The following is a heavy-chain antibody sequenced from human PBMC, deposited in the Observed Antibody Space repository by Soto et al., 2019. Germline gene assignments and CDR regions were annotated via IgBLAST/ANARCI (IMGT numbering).Heavy chain of an antibody. CDR1: GGTFSSYA. CDR3: VRVVAIPGYPDN. V-gene: IGHV1-69*12. J-gene: IGHJ4*02. CDR2: IVPIVDTS. D-gene: IGHD5-12*01. Sequence: QVQLVQSGAEVRQPASSVKVSCKTSGGTFSSYAISWVRQAPGQGLEWMGGIVPIVDTSTYAQTFQGRVTITAEESTSTVYMELSSLRSDDTAVYYCVRVVAIPGYPDNWGQGTLVTVSS.